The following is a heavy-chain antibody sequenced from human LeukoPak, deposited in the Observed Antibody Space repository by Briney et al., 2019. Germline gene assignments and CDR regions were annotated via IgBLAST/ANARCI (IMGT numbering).Heavy chain of an antibody. J-gene: IGHJ6*03. CDR1: GGSISGYY. D-gene: IGHD2-15*01. CDR3: ARDGGGGNYYYYYMDV. CDR2: IYTSGST. V-gene: IGHV4-4*07. Sequence: SETLSLTCTVSGGSISGYYWSWIRQPAGKGLEWIGRIYTSGSTSYNPSLKSRVTMSVDTSQNQFSLKLGSVTAADTAVYYCARDGGGGNYYYYYMDVWGKGTTVTVSS.